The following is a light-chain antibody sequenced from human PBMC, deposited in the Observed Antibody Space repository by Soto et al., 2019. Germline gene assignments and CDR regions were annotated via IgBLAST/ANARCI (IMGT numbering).Light chain of an antibody. V-gene: IGKV3-20*01. CDR2: GAS. CDR3: QQYGSSPPT. J-gene: IGKJ1*01. CDR1: QSVSSSY. Sequence: EIVMTQSPATLSVSPGERATLSCRSSQSVSSSYLAWYQQKPGQAPRLLIYGASSRATGIPDRFSGSGSGTDCTLTISRLEPEDFAVYYCQQYGSSPPTLGQGTKVDIK.